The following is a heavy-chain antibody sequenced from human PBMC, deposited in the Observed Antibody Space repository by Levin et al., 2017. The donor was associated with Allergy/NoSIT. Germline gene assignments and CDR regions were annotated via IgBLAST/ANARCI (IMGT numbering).Heavy chain of an antibody. CDR1: GGSINNYY. D-gene: IGHD3-10*01. J-gene: IGHJ6*02. V-gene: IGHV4-59*01. Sequence: PSQTLSLTCTVSGGSINNYYWSWIRQPPGKGLELIGYIYYSGSTNYNLSLKSRVTISVDTSKNQFSLKLSSVTAADTAVYYCARRVSSPNLNSFYYFGMDVWGQGTTVTVSS. CDR2: IYYSGST. CDR3: ARRVSSPNLNSFYYFGMDV.